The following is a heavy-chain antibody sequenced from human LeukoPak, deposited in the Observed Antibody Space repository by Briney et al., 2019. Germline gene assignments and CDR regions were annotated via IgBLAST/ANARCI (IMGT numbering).Heavy chain of an antibody. CDR2: IYYSGST. CDR3: ARQGVTIFSNNWFDP. D-gene: IGHD3-9*01. CDR1: GGSISSSSYY. Sequence: SETLSLTCTVSGGSISSSSYYWGWIRQPPGKGLEWIGSIYYSGSTYYNPSLKSRVTISVDTSKNQFSLKLSSVTAAGTAVYYCARQGVTIFSNNWFDPWGQGTLVTVSS. J-gene: IGHJ5*02. V-gene: IGHV4-39*01.